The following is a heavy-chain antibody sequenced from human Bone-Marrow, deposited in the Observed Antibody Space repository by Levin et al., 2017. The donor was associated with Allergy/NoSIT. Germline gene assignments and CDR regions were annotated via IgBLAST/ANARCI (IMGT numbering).Heavy chain of an antibody. D-gene: IGHD1-1*01. J-gene: IGHJ4*02. CDR3: ARGGEVPSQYYFDY. Sequence: ASQTLSLTCAVNGESFSGYFWTWIRQSPGKGLEWIGQINLSGTTTYNPSFKSRVALSVDPTKKQFSLRLSALTAADTAVYFCARGGEVPSQYYFDYWGQGNLVTVSS. CDR1: GESFSGYF. V-gene: IGHV4-34*01. CDR2: INLSGTT.